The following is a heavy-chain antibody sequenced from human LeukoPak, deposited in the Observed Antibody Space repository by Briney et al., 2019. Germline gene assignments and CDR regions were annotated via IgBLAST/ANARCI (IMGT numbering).Heavy chain of an antibody. J-gene: IGHJ4*02. CDR2: IKSKTDGGTT. CDR1: GFTFSNAW. V-gene: IGHV3-15*01. Sequence: GGSLRLSCAASGFTFSNAWMSWVRQAPGKGLEWVGRIKSKTDGGTTDYAAPVKGRFTISRDDSKNTLYLQMNSLKTEDTAVYYCTTDLPYYYDSSGYYNAFDYWGQGTLVTVSS. CDR3: TTDLPYYYDSSGYYNAFDY. D-gene: IGHD3-22*01.